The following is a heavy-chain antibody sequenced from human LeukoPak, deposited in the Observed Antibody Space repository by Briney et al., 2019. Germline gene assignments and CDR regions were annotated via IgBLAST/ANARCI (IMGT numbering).Heavy chain of an antibody. CDR2: IGISSGNT. D-gene: IGHD1-7*01. V-gene: IGHV3-48*04. CDR1: GFPFSDYS. CDR3: ARDRNYAFDN. J-gene: IGHJ4*02. Sequence: GGSLRLSCTASGFPFSDYSMNWVRQAPGKGLEWISYIGISSGNTKYADSVKGRFTISADNARNSLYLQMNSLRVEDTAVYYCARDRNYAFDNWGQGTLVSVSS.